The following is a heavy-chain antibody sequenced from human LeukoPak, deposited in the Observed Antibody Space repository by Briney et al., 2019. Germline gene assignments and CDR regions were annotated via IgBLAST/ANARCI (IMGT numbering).Heavy chain of an antibody. Sequence: PSETLSLTCTVSGGPISIYYWSWIRQPAGKGLEWIGRIYTSGSTNYNLSLKSRVTMSVDTSKNQFSLKLSSVTAADTAVYYCARAKMATPSWYFDLWGRGTLVTVSS. CDR1: GGPISIYY. V-gene: IGHV4-4*07. J-gene: IGHJ2*01. CDR3: ARAKMATPSWYFDL. CDR2: IYTSGST. D-gene: IGHD5-24*01.